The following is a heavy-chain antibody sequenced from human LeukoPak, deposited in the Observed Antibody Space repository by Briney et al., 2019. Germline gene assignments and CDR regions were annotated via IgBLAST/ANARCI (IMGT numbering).Heavy chain of an antibody. CDR2: IKSKTDGGTT. V-gene: IGHV3-15*01. CDR3: TTDPGYSSGPHHNRADY. Sequence: PGGSLRLSCAASGFTFSNAWMSWVRQAPGKGLEWVGRIKSKTDGGTTDYAAPVKGRFTISRDDSKNTLYLQMNSLKTEGTAVYYCTTDPGYSSGPHHNRADYWGQGTLVTVSS. J-gene: IGHJ4*02. CDR1: GFTFSNAW. D-gene: IGHD6-19*01.